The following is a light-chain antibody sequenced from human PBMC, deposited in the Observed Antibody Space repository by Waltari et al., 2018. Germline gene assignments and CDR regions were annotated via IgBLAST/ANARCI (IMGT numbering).Light chain of an antibody. J-gene: IGLJ3*02. V-gene: IGLV7-43*01. CDR2: GMT. CDR1: TGAVTSGYY. CDR3: LLYYGGAQPWV. Sequence: QTVVTQEPSLTVSPGGPVTLTCASSTGAVTSGYYPNWFQQKPGQAPRALIYGMTNKHSWTPARFSGSLLGGKAALTLSGVQPEDEAEYYCLLYYGGAQPWVFGGGTKLTVL.